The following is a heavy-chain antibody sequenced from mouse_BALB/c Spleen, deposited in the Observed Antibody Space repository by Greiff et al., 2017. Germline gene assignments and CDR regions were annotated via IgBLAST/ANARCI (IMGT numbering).Heavy chain of an antibody. Sequence: VKLQESGPGLVAPSQSLSITCTVSGFSLTSYDISWIRQPPGKGLEWLGVIWTGGGTNYNSAFMSRLSISKDNSKSQVFLKMNSLQTDDTAIYYCVVYDYDPFAYWGQGTLVTVSA. CDR1: GFSLTSYD. V-gene: IGHV2-9-2*01. CDR2: IWTGGGT. CDR3: VVYDYDPFAY. D-gene: IGHD2-4*01. J-gene: IGHJ3*01.